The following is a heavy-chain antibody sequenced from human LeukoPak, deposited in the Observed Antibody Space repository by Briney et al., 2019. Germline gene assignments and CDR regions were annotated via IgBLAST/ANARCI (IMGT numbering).Heavy chain of an antibody. CDR1: EFTVSTYY. Sequence: PGGSLRLSCAASEFTVSTYYMNWVRQAPGKGLEWVSYISSSGSTIYYADSVKGRFTISRDNAKNSLYLQMNSLRAEDTAVYYCARYLVDSPTSRGAFDVWGQGTMVTVSS. CDR2: ISSSGSTI. D-gene: IGHD3-22*01. CDR3: ARYLVDSPTSRGAFDV. V-gene: IGHV3-11*01. J-gene: IGHJ3*01.